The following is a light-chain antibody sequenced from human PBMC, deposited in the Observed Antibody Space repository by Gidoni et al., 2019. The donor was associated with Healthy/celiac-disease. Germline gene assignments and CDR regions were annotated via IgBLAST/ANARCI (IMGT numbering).Light chain of an antibody. CDR2: EVS. J-gene: IGLJ2*01. CDR3: SSYTSSSTPVV. Sequence: QSARTQPASVSGSPGQASTISCTGTSSDVGGYNYVSWYQQHPGKAPKLMIYEVSHRPSAVSNRFSGSKSGNTASLTFSGLQAEDEADYYCSSYTSSSTPVVFGGGTKLTVL. CDR1: SSDVGGYNY. V-gene: IGLV2-14*01.